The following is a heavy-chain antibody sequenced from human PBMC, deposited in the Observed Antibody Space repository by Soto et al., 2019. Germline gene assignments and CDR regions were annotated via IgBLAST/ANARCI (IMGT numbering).Heavy chain of an antibody. CDR3: ARNRLRQYYYGMDV. CDR2: IYPGDSDT. D-gene: IGHD3-10*01. Sequence: GESLKLSCQGSGYSFANYWIAWVRQMPGKGLEWVGVIYPGDSDTRYSPSFRGQVTISADKSISHVYLQWSSLKASDTAMYYCARNRLRQYYYGMDVWGEGTTVTV. J-gene: IGHJ6*02. V-gene: IGHV5-51*01. CDR1: GYSFANYW.